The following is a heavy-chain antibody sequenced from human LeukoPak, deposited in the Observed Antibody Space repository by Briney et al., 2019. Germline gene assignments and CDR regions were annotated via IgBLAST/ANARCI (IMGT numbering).Heavy chain of an antibody. CDR1: GFNFSDYY. V-gene: IGHV3-11*06. CDR3: ARDPQTETYFDY. D-gene: IGHD2-21*02. CDR2: ISSSSSYI. Sequence: PGGSLRLSCAASGFNFSDYYMSWIRQAPGKGLEWVSYISSSSSYIDYADSVKGRFTISRDNAQNSLYLQMNSLRAEDTAVYYCARDPQTETYFDYWGQGTLVSVSS. J-gene: IGHJ4*02.